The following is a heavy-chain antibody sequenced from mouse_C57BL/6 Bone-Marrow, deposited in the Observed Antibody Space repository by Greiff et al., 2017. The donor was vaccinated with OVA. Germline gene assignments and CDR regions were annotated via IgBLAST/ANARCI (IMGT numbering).Heavy chain of an antibody. CDR3: GITTVVAGNYYAMDY. CDR1: GYTFTDHI. CDR2: IYPESGET. J-gene: IGHJ4*01. Sequence: VQLQPSGAELASPGASVTLSCKASGYTFTDHIMTWVKKRPGQGLEWIGRIYPESGETNYNQKLMGKATFSVDRSSSTVYMVLNSLTSEDPAVYYGGITTVVAGNYYAMDYWGQGTSVTVSS. D-gene: IGHD1-1*01. V-gene: IGHV1-11*01.